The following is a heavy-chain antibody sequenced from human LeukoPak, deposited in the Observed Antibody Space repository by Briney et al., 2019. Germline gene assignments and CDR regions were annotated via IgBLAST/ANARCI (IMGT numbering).Heavy chain of an antibody. CDR2: ICGDGRL. V-gene: IGHV3-53*01. Sequence: GGSLRLSCAAAGFTVSNNCVTWVRQAPGKGLEWVSVICGDGRLFYADSVKGRFSVSRDNSENTVYLQVTSLRADDTAVYFCARERGDKDMSGGSSFDVWVQGTLVIVSS. J-gene: IGHJ3*01. D-gene: IGHD2-21*01. CDR1: GFTVSNNC. CDR3: ARERGDKDMSGGSSFDV.